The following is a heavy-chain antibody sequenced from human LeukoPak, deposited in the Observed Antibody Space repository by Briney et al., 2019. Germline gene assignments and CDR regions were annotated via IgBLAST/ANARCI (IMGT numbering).Heavy chain of an antibody. J-gene: IGHJ3*02. D-gene: IGHD6-19*01. CDR1: GGSTSSSNYY. Sequence: SETLSLTCAVSGGSTSSSNYYWGWIRQPPGKGLDWIGGIHYSGNTYYNPSLKSRVTISVDTSKNQFSLKLSSVTAADTAVYYCARSKSSGSYHAFDIWGQGTMVTVSS. CDR2: IHYSGNT. V-gene: IGHV4-39*07. CDR3: ARSKSSGSYHAFDI.